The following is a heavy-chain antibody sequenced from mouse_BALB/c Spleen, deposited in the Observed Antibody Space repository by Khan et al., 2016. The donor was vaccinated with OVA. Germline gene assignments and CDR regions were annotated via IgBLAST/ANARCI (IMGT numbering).Heavy chain of an antibody. V-gene: IGHV1-7*01. J-gene: IGHJ2*01. CDR2: INLDTGKN. D-gene: IGHD1-1*01. CDR1: GYTFINYW. Sequence: VQLLESGAELAKPGASVKLSCQASGYTFINYWIVWVTQWPGKGLEWIGYINLDTGKNEYNQNFKDKATLTADKSSTTAYMQLSSLTSEDSAVYYCSRRGQRWDFDYWGQGTTLTVSS. CDR3: SRRGQRWDFDY.